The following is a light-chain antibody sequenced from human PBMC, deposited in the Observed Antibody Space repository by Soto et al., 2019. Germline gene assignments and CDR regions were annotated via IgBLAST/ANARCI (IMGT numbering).Light chain of an antibody. CDR2: GAS. V-gene: IGKV3-20*01. CDR1: QSISNNY. Sequence: EIVLTQSPGTLSLSPGERATISCRASQSISNNYLVWYQQRPGPSPSLLFCGASSRATGIPDRFSGSGSGTDFTLPISGLGPEDFAVYYSQQYGSSGTFGQGTKVDIK. CDR3: QQYGSSGT. J-gene: IGKJ1*01.